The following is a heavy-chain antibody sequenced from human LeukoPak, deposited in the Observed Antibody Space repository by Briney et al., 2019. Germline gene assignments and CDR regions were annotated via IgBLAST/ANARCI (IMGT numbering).Heavy chain of an antibody. CDR2: IYYSGST. V-gene: IGHV4-59*01. CDR3: ARAGRDGYSPFDY. CDR1: GGSISSYY. Sequence: SETLSLTCTVSGGSISSYYWSWIRQPPGKGLEWIGYIYYSGSTNYNPSLKSRVTISVDTSKNQFSLKLSSVTAADTAVYNCARAGRDGYSPFDYWGQGTLVTVSS. D-gene: IGHD5-24*01. J-gene: IGHJ4*02.